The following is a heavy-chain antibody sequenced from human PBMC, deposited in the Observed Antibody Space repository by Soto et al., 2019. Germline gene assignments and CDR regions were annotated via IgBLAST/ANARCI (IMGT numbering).Heavy chain of an antibody. V-gene: IGHV4-31*03. J-gene: IGHJ3*02. D-gene: IGHD2-8*01. CDR3: ANPNSERYCTNAVCYRDGXDI. CDR2: ITYSWST. Sequence: LSLTCTVSGVSISSGGYYWSWIRQHPGKGLECIGYITYSWSTYYNPSLKSRVTISVDTSNNQFSLKLSSVTAADTAVYYCANPNSERYCTNAVCYRDGXDIWGQGTMVTVS. CDR1: GVSISSGGYY.